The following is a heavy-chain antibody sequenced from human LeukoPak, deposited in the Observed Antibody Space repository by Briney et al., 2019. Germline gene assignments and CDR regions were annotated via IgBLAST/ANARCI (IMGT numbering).Heavy chain of an antibody. CDR2: IYYSGSS. CDR3: ASRALDYGDYSSWFAP. Sequence: SETLSLTCTVSGGSISSYYWNWILQPPGKGLVWSGYIYYSGSSNYNASLKSRVTISIDTSKNQFSLKLSSVTAADTAVSYCASRALDYGDYSSWFAPWGKGTLVTVSS. V-gene: IGHV4-59*01. CDR1: GGSISSYY. J-gene: IGHJ5*02. D-gene: IGHD4-17*01.